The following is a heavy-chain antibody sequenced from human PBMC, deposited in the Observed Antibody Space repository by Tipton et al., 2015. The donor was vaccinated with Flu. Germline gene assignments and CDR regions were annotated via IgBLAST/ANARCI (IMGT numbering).Heavy chain of an antibody. CDR1: GDSMHNFY. V-gene: IGHV4-4*07. Sequence: TLSLTCTVSGDSMHNFYWSWIRQPAGKGLEWIGRIYASGSTTYNPSLKSRVTMSLDTSKKQFSLKLNSVTAADTAVYYCARFEAVRDITAYNWLDPWGQGTLVTVSS. CDR3: ARFEAVRDITAYNWLDP. J-gene: IGHJ5*02. D-gene: IGHD3-16*01. CDR2: IYASGST.